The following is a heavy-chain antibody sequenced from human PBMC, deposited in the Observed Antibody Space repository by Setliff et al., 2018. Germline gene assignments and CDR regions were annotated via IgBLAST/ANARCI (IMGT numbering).Heavy chain of an antibody. D-gene: IGHD3-10*01. Sequence: LSLTCRVSGGSLSSGNYYWGLIRQPPGKGLEWVATIYYSGSTYSNPSLKSRLIISVDAPDNQFSVELSSVTAADTAVYYCARHKSNGSGSYPSLYMDVWGKGIMVTVSS. CDR1: GGSLSSGNYY. V-gene: IGHV4-39*01. CDR3: ARHKSNGSGSYPSLYMDV. CDR2: IYYSGST. J-gene: IGHJ6*03.